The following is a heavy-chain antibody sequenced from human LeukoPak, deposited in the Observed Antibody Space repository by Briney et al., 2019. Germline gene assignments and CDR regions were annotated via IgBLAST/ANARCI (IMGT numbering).Heavy chain of an antibody. V-gene: IGHV2-5*01. Sequence: SGPTLVNPTQTLTPTCTFSGFSLSTSGVGVGWFRQPPGKALEWLALIYWNDDKSYSPSLKSRLTITKDTSKNQLVLTMTNMDPVDTATYYCAHRLYGSTWYDYWGQGTLVTVFS. CDR3: AHRLYGSTWYDY. J-gene: IGHJ4*02. CDR1: GFSLSTSGVG. CDR2: IYWNDDK. D-gene: IGHD6-13*01.